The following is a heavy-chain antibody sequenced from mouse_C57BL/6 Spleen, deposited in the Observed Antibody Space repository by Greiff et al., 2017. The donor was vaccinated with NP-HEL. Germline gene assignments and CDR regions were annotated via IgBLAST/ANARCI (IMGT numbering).Heavy chain of an antibody. D-gene: IGHD1-1*01. J-gene: IGHJ4*01. Sequence: EVQLQQSGPVLVKPGASVKMSCKASGYTFTDYYMNWVKQSHGKSLEWIGVINPYNGGTSYNQKFKGKATLTVDKSSSTAYMELNSLTSEDSAVYYCARDNSYGSSYGAMDYWVQGTSVTVSS. CDR2: INPYNGGT. CDR1: GYTFTDYY. CDR3: ARDNSYGSSYGAMDY. V-gene: IGHV1-19*01.